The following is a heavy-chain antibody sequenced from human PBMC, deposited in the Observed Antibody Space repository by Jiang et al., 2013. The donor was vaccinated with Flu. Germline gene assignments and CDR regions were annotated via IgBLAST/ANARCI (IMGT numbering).Heavy chain of an antibody. Sequence: PGRSLRLSCAASGFTFDDYGMHWVRQAPGKGLEWLSGISWNSGRIAYADSVKGRFTISRDNAKNSLYLEMNSLRADDTALYYCAKGLSPGIAAVARPHRSYYFHFWGQGTLVTVSS. J-gene: IGHJ4*02. CDR1: GFTFDDYG. V-gene: IGHV3-9*01. CDR2: ISWNSGRI. CDR3: AKGLSPGIAAVARPHRSYYFHF. D-gene: IGHD6-25*01.